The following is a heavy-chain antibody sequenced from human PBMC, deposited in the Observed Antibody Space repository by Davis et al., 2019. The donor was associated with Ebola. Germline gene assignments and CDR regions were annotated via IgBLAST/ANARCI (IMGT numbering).Heavy chain of an antibody. J-gene: IGHJ6*03. Sequence: PGGSLRLSCAASGFTFSNAWMSWVRQAPGKGLEWVGRIKSKTDGGTTDYAAPVKGRFTISRDDSKNTLYLQMNSLKTEDTAVYYCTTAPMRWEPNYYYYYMDVWAKGPRSPSP. V-gene: IGHV3-15*01. D-gene: IGHD1-26*01. CDR2: IKSKTDGGTT. CDR3: TTAPMRWEPNYYYYYMDV. CDR1: GFTFSNAW.